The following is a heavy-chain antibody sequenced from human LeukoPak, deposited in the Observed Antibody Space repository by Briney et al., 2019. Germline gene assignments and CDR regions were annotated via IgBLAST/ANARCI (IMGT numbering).Heavy chain of an antibody. CDR2: ITSTSTYI. D-gene: IGHD6-6*01. J-gene: IGHJ6*02. Sequence: GGSLRLSCAAPGFTFSSYNMNWVRQAPGKGLEWVSTITSTSTYIAYADSVKGRFTISRDNADNSLYLQMNSLRDDDTAVYYCAKERPLGMDVWGQGTSVTVSS. CDR1: GFTFSSYN. V-gene: IGHV3-21*01. CDR3: AKERPLGMDV.